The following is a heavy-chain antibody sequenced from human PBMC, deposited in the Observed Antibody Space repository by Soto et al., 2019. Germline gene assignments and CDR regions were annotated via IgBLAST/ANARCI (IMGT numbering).Heavy chain of an antibody. J-gene: IGHJ4*02. D-gene: IGHD6-6*01. CDR3: ARASSSSSAADY. Sequence: QVQLQESGPGLVKPSQTLSFTCNVSGESISSGGYYWSWIRHHPGKGLEWIGYIYDTESAYYNPSLKSRVTISMDTSKNQFAMRLSSVTAADTAVYYCARASSSSSAADYWGQGILATVSS. CDR2: IYDTESA. CDR1: GESISSGGYY. V-gene: IGHV4-31*03.